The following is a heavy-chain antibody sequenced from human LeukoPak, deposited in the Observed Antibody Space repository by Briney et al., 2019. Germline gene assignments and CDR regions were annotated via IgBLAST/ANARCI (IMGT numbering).Heavy chain of an antibody. Sequence: ASVKVSCKASGYTFSSYYMHWVRQAPGQGLEWMGIIDPSGGITSYAQKFQGRVTMTRDTSTSTVYMELSSLRSEDTAVYYCARTYYYDSSGYRFDYGGQGTLVTVSS. V-gene: IGHV1-46*01. J-gene: IGHJ4*02. D-gene: IGHD3-22*01. CDR2: IDPSGGIT. CDR1: GYTFSSYY. CDR3: ARTYYYDSSGYRFDY.